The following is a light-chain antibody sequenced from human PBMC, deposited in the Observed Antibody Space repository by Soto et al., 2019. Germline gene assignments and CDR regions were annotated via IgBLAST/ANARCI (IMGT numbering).Light chain of an antibody. V-gene: IGKV1-5*03. CDR2: KAS. CDR3: QQYNDNWT. Sequence: DIQTTQSPSTLSASVGDRVTITCRASQSISSWLAWYQQKPGKAPKLLIYKASTLQSGVPSRFSGSGSGTEFTLAISSLQPDDYATYYCQQYNDNWTFGQGTEV. J-gene: IGKJ1*01. CDR1: QSISSW.